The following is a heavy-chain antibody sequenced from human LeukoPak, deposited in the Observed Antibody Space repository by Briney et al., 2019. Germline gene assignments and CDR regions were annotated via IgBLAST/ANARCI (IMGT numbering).Heavy chain of an antibody. Sequence: SETLSLTCTVSGGSISSSSYYWGWIRQPPGKGLEWIGSIYYSGTANYNPSLKSRVTMSADTSKNQFSLKLDSVTAADTAVYYCARSRPAPKEFDHWGQGTLVAVSS. D-gene: IGHD2-2*01. CDR2: IYYSGTA. CDR1: GGSISSSSYY. J-gene: IGHJ4*02. V-gene: IGHV4-39*07. CDR3: ARSRPAPKEFDH.